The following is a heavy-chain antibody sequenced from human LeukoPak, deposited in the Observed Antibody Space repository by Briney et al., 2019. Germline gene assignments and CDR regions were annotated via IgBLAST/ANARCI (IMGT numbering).Heavy chain of an antibody. V-gene: IGHV1-18*01. CDR1: GYTFSSYG. CDR3: ARVYPGYYDNSGYLPLDY. J-gene: IGHJ4*02. D-gene: IGHD3-22*01. CDR2: ISTYSGTT. Sequence: GSVKVSCEASGYTFSSYGISWVRQAPGQGLEWMGWISTYSGTTNYAQKQQGRVTMTANTSTNTAYMELRSLRSDDTAVYYCARVYPGYYDNSGYLPLDYWGQGTLVTASS.